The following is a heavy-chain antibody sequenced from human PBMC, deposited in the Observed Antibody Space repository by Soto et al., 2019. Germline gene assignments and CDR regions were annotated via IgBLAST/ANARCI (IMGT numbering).Heavy chain of an antibody. CDR2: ISDSGSTT. J-gene: IGHJ4*02. D-gene: IGHD3-9*01. Sequence: GGSLRLSCAASGSTFSSYAMSWVRQAPGKGLEWVSAISDSGSTTYYADSVKGRFTISRDNSKNTLYLQMNSLRAEDTAVYYCAKGGYDILTGSYQPDYWGQGTQVTVSS. V-gene: IGHV3-23*01. CDR1: GSTFSSYA. CDR3: AKGGYDILTGSYQPDY.